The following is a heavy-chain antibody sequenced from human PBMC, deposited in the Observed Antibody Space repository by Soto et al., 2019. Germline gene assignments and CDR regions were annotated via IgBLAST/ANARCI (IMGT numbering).Heavy chain of an antibody. CDR1: GFTFSSYA. CDR3: AKDPGGPMVEYFDY. V-gene: IGHV3-23*01. CDR2: ISGSGGST. D-gene: IGHD3-10*01. J-gene: IGHJ4*02. Sequence: GGSLXLSCAASGFTFSSYAMSWVRQAPGKGLEWVSAISGSGGSTYYADSVKGRFTISRDNSKNTLYLQMNSLRAEDTAVYYCAKDPGGPMVEYFDYWGQGTLVTVSS.